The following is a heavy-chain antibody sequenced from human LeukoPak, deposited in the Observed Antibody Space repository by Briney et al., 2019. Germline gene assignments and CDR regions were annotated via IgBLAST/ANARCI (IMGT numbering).Heavy chain of an antibody. CDR1: GYTFTSYG. D-gene: IGHD2-2*01. V-gene: IGHV1-18*01. CDR3: ARAESLGYCSSTSCPYYFDY. CDR2: ISAYNCNT. Sequence: ASXXVSCKASGYTFTSYGISWVGQAPGKGREWMGWISAYNCNTNYPPKLQARVTMTTDTSTSTAYMELRSLRSDDTAVYYCARAESLGYCSSTSCPYYFDYWGQGTLVTVST. J-gene: IGHJ4*02.